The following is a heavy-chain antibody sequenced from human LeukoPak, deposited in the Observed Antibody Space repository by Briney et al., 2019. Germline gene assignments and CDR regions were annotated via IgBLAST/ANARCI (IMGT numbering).Heavy chain of an antibody. CDR3: ARDRPRYNWNYGGSWYSQH. D-gene: IGHD1-7*01. J-gene: IGHJ1*01. CDR2: INHSGST. CDR1: GGSFSGYY. Sequence: PSETLSLTCAVYGGSFSGYYWSWIRQPPGKGLEWIGEINHSGSTNYNPSLKSRVTISVDTSKNQFSLKLSSVTAADTAVYYCARDRPRYNWNYGGSWYSQHWGQGTLVTVSS. V-gene: IGHV4-34*01.